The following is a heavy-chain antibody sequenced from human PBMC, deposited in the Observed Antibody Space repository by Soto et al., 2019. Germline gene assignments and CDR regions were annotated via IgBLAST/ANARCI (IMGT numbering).Heavy chain of an antibody. CDR1: GYRFTSYW. J-gene: IGHJ6*02. D-gene: IGHD3-16*02. Sequence: PGESLKISCKGSGYRFTSYWIGWVRQMPGKGLEWMGIIYPGDSDTRYSPSFQGQVTISADKSISTAYLQWSSLKASDTAMYYCARHHLNYDYVWGSYRTVGGMDVWGQGTTVTVSS. CDR2: IYPGDSDT. V-gene: IGHV5-51*01. CDR3: ARHHLNYDYVWGSYRTVGGMDV.